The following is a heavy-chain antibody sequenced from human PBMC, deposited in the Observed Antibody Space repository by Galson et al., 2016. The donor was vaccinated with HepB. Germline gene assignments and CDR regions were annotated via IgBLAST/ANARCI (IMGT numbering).Heavy chain of an antibody. Sequence: ETLSLTCTVSGAPISGYYLSWIRQPPGKGLEWIGYIYYIGRTNYNPSLKSRVTISVDTSKNQFSLKLSSVTAADTAVYYCARDDSGGWYGFHYGMDVWGQGTTVTVSS. D-gene: IGHD6-19*01. J-gene: IGHJ6*02. CDR3: ARDDSGGWYGFHYGMDV. CDR1: GAPISGYY. CDR2: IYYIGRT. V-gene: IGHV4-59*01.